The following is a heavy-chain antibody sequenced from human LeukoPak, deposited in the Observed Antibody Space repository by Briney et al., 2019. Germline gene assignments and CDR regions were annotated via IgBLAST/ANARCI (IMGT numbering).Heavy chain of an antibody. Sequence: SETLSLTCTVSGGSISSSSCYWGWIRQPPGKGLEWIGYIYYSGSTNYNPSLKSRVTVSVDTSKKQFSLKLSSVTAADTAVYYCASGYSYGHFDYWGQGTLVTVSS. J-gene: IGHJ4*02. CDR3: ASGYSYGHFDY. D-gene: IGHD5-18*01. CDR2: IYYSGST. V-gene: IGHV4-61*05. CDR1: GGSISSSSCY.